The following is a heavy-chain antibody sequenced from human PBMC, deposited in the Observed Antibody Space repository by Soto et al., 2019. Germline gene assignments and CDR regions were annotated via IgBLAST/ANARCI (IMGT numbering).Heavy chain of an antibody. CDR1: GFTFSSYS. Sequence: PGGSLRLSCAASGFTFSSYSMNWVRQAPGKGLEWVSSINDRTTYIYYADSVKGRFTISRDNAMSSLYLQMNSLRPDDTAVYYCANFPSLSSCSWIDYWGLGTLVTVSS. CDR2: INDRTTYI. D-gene: IGHD3-10*01. V-gene: IGHV3-21*06. CDR3: ANFPSLSSCSWIDY. J-gene: IGHJ5*01.